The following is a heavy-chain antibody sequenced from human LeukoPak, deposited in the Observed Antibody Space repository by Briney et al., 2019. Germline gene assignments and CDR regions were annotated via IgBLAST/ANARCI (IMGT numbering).Heavy chain of an antibody. CDR2: IIPIFGTA. Sequence: GASVKVSCKASGGTFSSYAISWVRQAPGQGLEWMGRIIPIFGTANYAQKFQGRVTITTDESTSTAYMELSSLRSEDTAVYYCASSAYSGGLYYFDYWGQGTLVTVSS. J-gene: IGHJ4*02. V-gene: IGHV1-69*05. CDR1: GGTFSSYA. D-gene: IGHD6-19*01. CDR3: ASSAYSGGLYYFDY.